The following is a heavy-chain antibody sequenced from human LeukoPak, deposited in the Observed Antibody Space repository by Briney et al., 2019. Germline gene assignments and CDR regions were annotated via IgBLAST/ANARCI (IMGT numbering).Heavy chain of an antibody. D-gene: IGHD3-10*01. Sequence: PSQTLSLTCSVSVGSISSGDYYWTWIRQPPGKGLEWIGYIYYSGSTYYNPSLKSRVIISVDTNKNQFSLKLSSVTAAGTAVYYCARVKSESYYENFDYWGQGTLVTVSS. J-gene: IGHJ4*02. CDR2: IYYSGST. CDR3: ARVKSESYYENFDY. CDR1: VGSISSGDYY. V-gene: IGHV4-30-4*01.